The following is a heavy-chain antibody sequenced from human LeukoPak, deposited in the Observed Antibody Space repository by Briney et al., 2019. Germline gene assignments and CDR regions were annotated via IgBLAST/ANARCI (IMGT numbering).Heavy chain of an antibody. D-gene: IGHD1-26*01. CDR3: ARTYSGSPQYFQH. J-gene: IGHJ1*01. CDR2: IYYSGST. V-gene: IGHV4-31*03. CDR1: GGSISSGGYY. Sequence: SETLSLTCTVSGGSISSGGYYWSWIRQHPGKGLEWIGYIYYSGSTYYNPSLKSRVTISVDTSKNQFSLKLSSVTAADTAVYYCARTYSGSPQYFQHWGQGTLVTVSS.